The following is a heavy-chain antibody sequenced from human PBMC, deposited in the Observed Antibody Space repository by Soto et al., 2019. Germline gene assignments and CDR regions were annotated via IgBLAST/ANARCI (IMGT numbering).Heavy chain of an antibody. Sequence: GGSLRLSCAGSGFIFSNYGMHWVRQAPGKGLEWVAFISYDGGETFYADSVKGRFTISRDNSKSTVFLHMNSLKKEDTAVYYCAITSVADASFDYWGQGTLVTVSS. CDR3: AITSVADASFDY. D-gene: IGHD5-12*01. CDR2: ISYDGGET. V-gene: IGHV3-30*03. J-gene: IGHJ4*02. CDR1: GFIFSNYG.